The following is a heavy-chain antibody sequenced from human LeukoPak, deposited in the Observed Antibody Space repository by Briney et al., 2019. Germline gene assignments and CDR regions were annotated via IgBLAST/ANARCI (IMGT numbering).Heavy chain of an antibody. V-gene: IGHV4-34*01. CDR1: GGSFSGYY. D-gene: IGHD3-22*01. CDR2: INHSGST. Sequence: SETLSLTCAVYGGSFSGYYWSWIRQPPGKGLEWIGEINHSGSTNYNPSLKSRVTISVDTSKNQFSLKLSSVTAADTAVYYCAGDSSGYSNWFDPWGQGTLVTVSS. CDR3: AGDSSGYSNWFDP. J-gene: IGHJ5*02.